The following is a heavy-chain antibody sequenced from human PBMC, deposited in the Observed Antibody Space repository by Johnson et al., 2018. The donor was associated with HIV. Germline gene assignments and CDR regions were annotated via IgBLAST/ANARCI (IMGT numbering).Heavy chain of an antibody. CDR3: ASSNVVGYSNYPDAFDI. CDR1: GFPFSSYG. Sequence: QVLLVESGGGAVQPGRSLRLSCAASGFPFSSYGMHWVRQAPGKGLEWVAVISFDGSNKYYADSVKGRFTISRDNAKNSLYLQMNSLRAEDTAVYYCASSNVVGYSNYPDAFDIWGQGTMVTVSS. D-gene: IGHD6-13*01. J-gene: IGHJ3*02. CDR2: ISFDGSNK. V-gene: IGHV3-30*03.